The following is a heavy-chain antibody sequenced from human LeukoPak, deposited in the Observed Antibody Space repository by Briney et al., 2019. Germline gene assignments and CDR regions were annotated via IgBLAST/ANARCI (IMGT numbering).Heavy chain of an antibody. CDR1: GFTFSSYA. Sequence: GSLRLSCAASGFTFSSYAMSWVRQAPGKGLEWVSAISGSGGSTYYADPVKGRFTISRDNSKNTLYLQMNSLRAEDTAVYYCARQRFGSYYFDYWGQGTLVTVSS. CDR2: ISGSGGST. D-gene: IGHD3-10*01. CDR3: ARQRFGSYYFDY. V-gene: IGHV3-23*01. J-gene: IGHJ4*02.